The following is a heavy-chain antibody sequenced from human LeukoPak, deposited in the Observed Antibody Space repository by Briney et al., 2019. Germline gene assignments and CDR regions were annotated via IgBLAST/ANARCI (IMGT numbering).Heavy chain of an antibody. CDR1: GFTFSSYA. J-gene: IGHJ4*02. CDR3: AKEDIAVAGNYFDY. V-gene: IGHV3-23*01. D-gene: IGHD6-19*01. Sequence: QAGGSLRLSCAVSGFTFSSYAMSWVRQAPGKGLEWVSAISGSGGSTYYADSVKGRFSISRDNSKNTLYLKMNSLRAEDTAAYYCAKEDIAVAGNYFDYWGQGTLVTVSS. CDR2: ISGSGGST.